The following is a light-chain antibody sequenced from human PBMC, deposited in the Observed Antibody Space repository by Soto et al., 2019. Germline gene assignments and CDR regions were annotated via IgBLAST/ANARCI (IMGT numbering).Light chain of an antibody. CDR1: QSVLYSSNNRNY. V-gene: IGKV4-1*01. CDR3: HQYYDTLWT. Sequence: DIVMTQSPDSLAVSLGERATINCKSSQSVLYSSNNRNYLAWYQQKPGQPPKMLIYWASTRESGVPDRFSGSGSATDFTLTISSLPPEDVAVYYCHQYYDTLWTFGQGTKVEIK. CDR2: WAS. J-gene: IGKJ1*01.